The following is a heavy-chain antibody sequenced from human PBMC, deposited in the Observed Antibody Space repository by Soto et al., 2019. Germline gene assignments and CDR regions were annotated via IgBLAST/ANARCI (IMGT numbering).Heavy chain of an antibody. V-gene: IGHV4-34*12. J-gene: IGHJ6*02. CDR3: ARQRPTDGRWEFANYYGMDV. Sequence: SETLSLTCAVYGGSFSAYYWSWVRQPPGKGLEWIGEIIHSESTKYNPSLKSRVTIPVDTSKNQFSLKLSSVTAADTAVYYCARQRPTDGRWEFANYYGMDVWGQGTPVTVSS. D-gene: IGHD1-26*01. CDR2: IIHSEST. CDR1: GGSFSAYY.